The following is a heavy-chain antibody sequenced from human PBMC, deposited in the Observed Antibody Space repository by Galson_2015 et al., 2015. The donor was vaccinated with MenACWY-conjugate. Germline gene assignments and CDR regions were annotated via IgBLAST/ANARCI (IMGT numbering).Heavy chain of an antibody. Sequence: SVKVSCKASGGTFSSYAISWVRQAPGQGLEWMGGIIPIFGTANYTQKFQGRVTITADESTSTAYMELSSLRSEDTAVYYCARDPQSVTTVRELMRGYYYYGMDVWGQGTTVTVSS. D-gene: IGHD4-11*01. CDR2: IIPIFGTA. CDR3: ARDPQSVTTVRELMRGYYYYGMDV. CDR1: GGTFSSYA. V-gene: IGHV1-69*13. J-gene: IGHJ6*02.